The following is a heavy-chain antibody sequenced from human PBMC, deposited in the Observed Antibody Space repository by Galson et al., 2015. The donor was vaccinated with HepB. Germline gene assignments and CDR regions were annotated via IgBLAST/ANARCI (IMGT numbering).Heavy chain of an antibody. J-gene: IGHJ4*02. CDR1: GFTFSSYG. CDR3: AKDKGLRFLEWLRDLDY. Sequence: SLRLSCAASGFTFSSYGMHWVRQAPGKGLEWVAVISYDGSNKYYADSVKGRFTISRDNSKNTLYLQMNSLRAEDTAVYYCAKDKGLRFLEWLRDLDYWGQGTLVTVSS. V-gene: IGHV3-30*18. D-gene: IGHD3-3*01. CDR2: ISYDGSNK.